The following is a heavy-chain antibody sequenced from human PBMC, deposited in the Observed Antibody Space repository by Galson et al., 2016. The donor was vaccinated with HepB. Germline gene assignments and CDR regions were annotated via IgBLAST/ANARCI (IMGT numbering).Heavy chain of an antibody. CDR1: GFTFSGYV. Sequence: SLRLSCAASGFTFSGYVMAWFRQAPGKGLEWVGFIRSRVYGGTTEYAASVKGRFSISRDESKSMVYLQMDSLKTEDTAMYYCTRDRLSAIVTPGLKLKLKGSGETVGFNWGQGTLVTVSS. CDR2: IRSRVYGGTT. V-gene: IGHV3-49*03. J-gene: IGHJ4*02. D-gene: IGHD4-23*01. CDR3: TRDRLSAIVTPGLKLKLKGSGETVGFN.